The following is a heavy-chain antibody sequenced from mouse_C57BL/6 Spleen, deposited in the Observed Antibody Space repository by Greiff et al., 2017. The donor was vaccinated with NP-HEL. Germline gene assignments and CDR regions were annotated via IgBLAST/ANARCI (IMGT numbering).Heavy chain of an antibody. CDR2: INPGSGGT. CDR3: ARRGYGNYDAMDY. V-gene: IGHV1-54*01. Sequence: QVQLKESGAELVRPGTSVKVSCKASGYAFTNYLIEWVKQRPGQGLEWIGVINPGSGGTNYNEKFKGKATLTADKSSSTAYMQLSSLTSEDSAVYFCARRGYGNYDAMDYWGQGTSVTVSS. D-gene: IGHD2-10*02. CDR1: GYAFTNYL. J-gene: IGHJ4*01.